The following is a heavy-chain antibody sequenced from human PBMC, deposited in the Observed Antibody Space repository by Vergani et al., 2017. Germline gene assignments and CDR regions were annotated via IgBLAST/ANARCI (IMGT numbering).Heavy chain of an antibody. D-gene: IGHD3-3*01. J-gene: IGHJ6*03. CDR2: IKHSGST. CDR3: ARVQELYDFWSGYRVRYYYYMDV. V-gene: IGHV4-34*01. CDR1: GGSFSGYY. Sequence: QVQLQQWGAGLLKPSETLSLTCAVYGGSFSGYYWSWIRQPPGKGLEWIGEIKHSGSTNYNPSLKSRVTISVDTSKNQFSLKLSSETAADTAVYYCARVQELYDFWSGYRVRYYYYMDVWGKGTTVTVSS.